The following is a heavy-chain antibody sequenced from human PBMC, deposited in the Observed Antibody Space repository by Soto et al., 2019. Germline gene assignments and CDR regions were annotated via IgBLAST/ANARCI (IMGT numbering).Heavy chain of an antibody. J-gene: IGHJ4*02. CDR3: ARDVWGSYRTFDY. D-gene: IGHD3-16*02. CDR2: IIPIFGTA. CDR1: GGTFSSYA. Sequence: SVKVSCKASGGTFSSYAISWVRQAPGQGLEWMGGIIPIFGTANYAQKFQGRVTITADESTSTAYMELSSLRSEDTAVYYCARDVWGSYRTFDYWGQGTLVTVSS. V-gene: IGHV1-69*13.